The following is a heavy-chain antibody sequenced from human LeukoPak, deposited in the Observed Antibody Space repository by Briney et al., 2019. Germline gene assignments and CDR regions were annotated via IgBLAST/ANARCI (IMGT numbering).Heavy chain of an antibody. CDR1: GYTFTSYD. Sequence: ASVKVSCKASGYTFTSYDINWVRQATGQGLEWMGWMNPNSGNTGYAQKFQGRVTMTRNTSISTAYMELSSLRSEDTAVYYCARTYNSWNIAVAAFDIWGQGTMVTVSS. J-gene: IGHJ3*02. D-gene: IGHD6-19*01. CDR2: MNPNSGNT. CDR3: ARTYNSWNIAVAAFDI. V-gene: IGHV1-8*01.